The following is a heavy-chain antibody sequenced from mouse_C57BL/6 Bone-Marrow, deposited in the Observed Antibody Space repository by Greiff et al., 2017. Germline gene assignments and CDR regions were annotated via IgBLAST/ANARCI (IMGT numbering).Heavy chain of an antibody. J-gene: IGHJ2*01. CDR2: IDPETGGT. Sequence: QVQLQQSGAELVRPGASVTLSCKASGYTFTDYEMHWVKQTPVHGLEWIGAIDPETGGTAYNQKFKGKATITADTSSNTAYLQLSSLTSEDTAVYYCTTWGDYWGQGTTLTVSS. V-gene: IGHV1-15*01. CDR1: GYTFTDYE. CDR3: TTWGDY.